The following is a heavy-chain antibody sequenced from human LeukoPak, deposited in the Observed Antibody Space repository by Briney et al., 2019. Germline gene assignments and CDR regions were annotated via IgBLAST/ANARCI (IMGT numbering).Heavy chain of an antibody. V-gene: IGHV3-9*01. Sequence: GGSLRLSCAASGFIFGDFDIHWVRQPPGKGLEWVSSISWDGGTLDYADSVKGRFTISRDNAKNSLYLQMNSLRAEDTAVYYCVTTWGAHYWYFDLWGRGALVTVSS. CDR3: VTTWGAHYWYFDL. CDR2: ISWDGGTL. CDR1: GFIFGDFD. J-gene: IGHJ2*01. D-gene: IGHD1-26*01.